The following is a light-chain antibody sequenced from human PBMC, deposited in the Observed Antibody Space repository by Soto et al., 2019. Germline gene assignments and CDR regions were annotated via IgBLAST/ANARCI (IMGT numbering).Light chain of an antibody. V-gene: IGLV2-14*01. CDR3: SSYTSRSTRV. CDR2: EVS. Sequence: QSALPQPASVSGSPGQSITISCTGTSSDVGAYNYVSWYQQHPGKAPKLMIYEVSNRPSGLSNRFSGSKSGNTASLIISGLQAEDEAEYYCSSYTSRSTRVFGTGTTVNVL. J-gene: IGLJ1*01. CDR1: SSDVGAYNY.